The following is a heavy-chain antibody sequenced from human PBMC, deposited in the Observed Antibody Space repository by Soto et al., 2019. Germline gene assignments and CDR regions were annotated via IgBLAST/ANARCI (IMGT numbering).Heavy chain of an antibody. CDR2: IYNTGSR. CDR3: ATNPSGGSWRTWLDP. V-gene: IGHV4-61*01. D-gene: IGHD2-15*01. J-gene: IGHJ5*02. Sequence: KSSETLSLTCSVSGVSITSGSYYWFWIRQPPGKGLEYIGYIYNTGSREYNPSLKSRLTISVDTSKNQFSLKLTSVIAADTAVYYCATNPSGGSWRTWLDPWGQGTLVTVYS. CDR1: GVSITSGSYY.